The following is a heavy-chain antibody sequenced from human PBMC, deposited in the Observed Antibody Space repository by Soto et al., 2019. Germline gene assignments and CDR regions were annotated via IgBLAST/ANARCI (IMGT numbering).Heavy chain of an antibody. CDR3: ARERGIAYCGGDCYSNWFDP. J-gene: IGHJ5*02. CDR1: GYTFTSYG. D-gene: IGHD2-21*02. V-gene: IGHV1-18*01. CDR2: ISADTGNA. Sequence: ASVKVSCKAPGYTFTSYGISWVGQAPGQGLEWMGWISADTGNANYAQKLQVRVTMTTDTTTSTAYMELRSLRSEDTAVYYCARERGIAYCGGDCYSNWFDPWGQGTLVTVSS.